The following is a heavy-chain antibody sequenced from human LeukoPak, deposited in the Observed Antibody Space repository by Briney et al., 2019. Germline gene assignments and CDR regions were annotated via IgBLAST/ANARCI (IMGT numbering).Heavy chain of an antibody. CDR2: MNPNSGNT. Sequence: GASVTVSCKASGYTFTIYDINWVRQATGQGLEWMGWMNPNSGNTGYARKVQGRVTMTRNTSISTAYMELSSLRSEDTAVYYCVILLVVPAANMDVWGKGTTVTVSS. V-gene: IGHV1-8*01. D-gene: IGHD2-2*01. J-gene: IGHJ6*03. CDR1: GYTFTIYD. CDR3: VILLVVPAANMDV.